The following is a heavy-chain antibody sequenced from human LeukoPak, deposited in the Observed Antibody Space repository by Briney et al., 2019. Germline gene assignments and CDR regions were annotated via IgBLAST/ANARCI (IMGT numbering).Heavy chain of an antibody. CDR1: GGTFSSYA. D-gene: IGHD3-22*01. CDR2: IIPIFGLA. Sequence: SVKVSCTASGGTFSSYAISWVRQAPGQGLEWMGRIIPIFGLANYAQKFQGRVTITADKSTSTAYMELSSLRSEDTAVYYCASYDSSGYPPGRGMDVWGQGTTVTVSS. CDR3: ASYDSSGYPPGRGMDV. V-gene: IGHV1-69*04. J-gene: IGHJ6*02.